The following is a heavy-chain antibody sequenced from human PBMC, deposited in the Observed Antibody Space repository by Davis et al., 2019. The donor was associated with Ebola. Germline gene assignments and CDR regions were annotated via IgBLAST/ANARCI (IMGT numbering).Heavy chain of an antibody. V-gene: IGHV1-18*01. CDR2: ISAYNGNT. CDR3: ARGATPEDYYYYGMDV. J-gene: IGHJ6*02. D-gene: IGHD1-26*01. Sequence: ASVKVSCKASGGTFSSYAISWVRQAPGQGLEWMGWISAYNGNTNYAQKLQGRVTMTTDTSTSTAYMELRSLRSDDTAVYYCARGATPEDYYYYGMDVWGQGTTVTVSS. CDR1: GGTFSSYA.